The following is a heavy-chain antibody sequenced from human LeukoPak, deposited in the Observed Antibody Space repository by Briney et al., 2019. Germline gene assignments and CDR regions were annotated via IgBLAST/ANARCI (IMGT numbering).Heavy chain of an antibody. CDR1: GFTFISYE. D-gene: IGHD6-25*01. J-gene: IGHJ4*02. CDR2: ISSSGSSI. Sequence: GGSLRLSCAASGFTFISYEVNWVRQAPGKGLEWVSYISSSGSSIYYADSVKGRFTISRDNAKNSLYLQMNSLRDEDAAVYYCAGSIVAAGSTYYFDSWGQGTLVTVSS. CDR3: AGSIVAAGSTYYFDS. V-gene: IGHV3-48*03.